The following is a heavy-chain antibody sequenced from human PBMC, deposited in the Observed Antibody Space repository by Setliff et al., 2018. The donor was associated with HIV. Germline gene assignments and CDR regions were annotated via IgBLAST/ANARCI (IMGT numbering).Heavy chain of an antibody. V-gene: IGHV1-18*01. Sequence: GASVKVSCKASGYSFTTYGISWVRQAPGQGLEWVGWISVYNGQTLYAQKVQYRITGTMDIPKDTAYLELRGLTPDDTAVYYCARGHHFYWYFDLWGPGTLVTVSS. CDR1: GYSFTTYG. CDR3: ARGHHFYWYFDL. J-gene: IGHJ2*01. CDR2: ISVYNGQT.